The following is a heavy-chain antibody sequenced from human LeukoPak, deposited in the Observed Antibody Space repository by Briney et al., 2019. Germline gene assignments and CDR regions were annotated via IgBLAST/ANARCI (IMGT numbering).Heavy chain of an antibody. Sequence: GGSLRLSCAASGFTFSSYTMSWVRQAPGKGLEWVSAISGSGGSTYYADSVKGRFTISRDNSKNTLYLQMNSLRAEDTAVYYCANMRWFWDDFDYWGQGTLVTVSS. CDR1: GFTFSSYT. J-gene: IGHJ4*02. V-gene: IGHV3-23*01. D-gene: IGHD3-10*01. CDR2: ISGSGGST. CDR3: ANMRWFWDDFDY.